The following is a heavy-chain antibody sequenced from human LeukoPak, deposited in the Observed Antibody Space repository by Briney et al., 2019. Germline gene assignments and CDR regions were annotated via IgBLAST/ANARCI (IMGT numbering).Heavy chain of an antibody. D-gene: IGHD3-10*01. V-gene: IGHV1-69*05. Sequence: ASVKVSCKASGYTFTGYYMHWVRQAPGQGLEWMGGIIPIFGTANYAQKFQGRVTITTDESTSTAYMELSSLRSEDTAVYYCAIGPSITMVRGPSGWFDPWGQGTLVTVSS. CDR2: IIPIFGTA. J-gene: IGHJ5*02. CDR3: AIGPSITMVRGPSGWFDP. CDR1: GYTFTGYY.